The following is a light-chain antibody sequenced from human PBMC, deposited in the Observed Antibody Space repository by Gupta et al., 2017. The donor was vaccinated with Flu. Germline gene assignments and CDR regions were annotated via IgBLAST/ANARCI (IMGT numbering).Light chain of an antibody. V-gene: IGKV3-11*01. CDR1: QSVSSY. J-gene: IGKJ1*01. Sequence: EIVFTQSPVTLSLSPGERATLSCRASQSVSSYLAWYQQKPGQAPRILIYDASNRATGIPARFSGSGSGTDFTLTISSLEPEDFAVYYCQQRSHWPRTFGQGTKVEVK. CDR2: DAS. CDR3: QQRSHWPRT.